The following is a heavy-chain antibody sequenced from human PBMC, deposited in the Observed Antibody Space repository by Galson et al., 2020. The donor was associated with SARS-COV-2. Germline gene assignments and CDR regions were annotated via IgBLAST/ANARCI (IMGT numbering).Heavy chain of an antibody. D-gene: IGHD1-26*01. Sequence: SETLSLTCTVSGGSISNYYWSWIRQPAGKGLEWIGRIYTTGNTNYNPSLKSRVTMSLDTSKNQFSLKLTSVTAADTAVYYCARGSFGGSYPAAFDSWGQGTLVTVSS. V-gene: IGHV4-4*07. J-gene: IGHJ4*02. CDR1: GGSISNYY. CDR3: ARGSFGGSYPAAFDS. CDR2: IYTTGNT.